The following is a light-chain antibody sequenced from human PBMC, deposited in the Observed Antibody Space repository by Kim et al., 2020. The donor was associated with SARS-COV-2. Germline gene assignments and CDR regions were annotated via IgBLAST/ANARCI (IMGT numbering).Light chain of an antibody. CDR2: EVS. Sequence: GQSGTSSCTGTSSDVGGYNYVSWYQQHPGKAPKLMIYEVSKRPSGVPDRFSGSKSGNTASLTVSGLQAEDDADYYCSSYAGSSLYVFGAGTKVTVL. V-gene: IGLV2-8*01. J-gene: IGLJ1*01. CDR1: SSDVGGYNY. CDR3: SSYAGSSLYV.